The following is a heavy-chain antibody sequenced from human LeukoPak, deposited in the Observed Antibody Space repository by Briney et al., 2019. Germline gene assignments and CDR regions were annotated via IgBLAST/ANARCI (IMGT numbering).Heavy chain of an antibody. J-gene: IGHJ5*01. V-gene: IGHV3-9*03. CDR1: GFTFHNYA. Sequence: GGSLRLSCAASGFTFHNYAMHWVRQAPGKGLEWVSGITWNSGSIGYADSVKGRFTIPRDNAKNSLYLHMNDLRAEDMALYYCTKASLGSGWFDSWGQGTLVTVSS. CDR3: TKASLGSGWFDS. D-gene: IGHD6-19*01. CDR2: ITWNSGSI.